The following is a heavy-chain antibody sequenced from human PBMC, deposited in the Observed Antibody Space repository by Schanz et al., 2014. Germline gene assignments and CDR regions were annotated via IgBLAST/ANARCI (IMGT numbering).Heavy chain of an antibody. J-gene: IGHJ4*02. V-gene: IGHV3-30*04. CDR1: GFTFSTYA. CDR2: ISYDGSNK. Sequence: QVQLVDSGGGVVQPGRSLRLSCAASGFTFSTYAMHWVRLAPGEGLEWVAVISYDGSNKYYADSVKGRFTISRDNSKNTLYLQMNSLRAEDTAVYYCAREDPTYTGDAYVDYWGQGTLVTVSS. CDR3: AREDPTYTGDAYVDY. D-gene: IGHD5-12*01.